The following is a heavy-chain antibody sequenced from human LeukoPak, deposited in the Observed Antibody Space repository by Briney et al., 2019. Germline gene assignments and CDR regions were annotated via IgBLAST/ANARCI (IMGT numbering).Heavy chain of an antibody. Sequence: GRSLRLSCAASGFTFSSYGMHWVRQAPGKGLEWVAVISYDGSNKYYADSVKGRFTISRDNSKNTLYLQMNSLRAEDTAVYYCAKDPHSDRIAAAGAFDYWGQGTLVTVSS. CDR2: ISYDGSNK. CDR1: GFTFSSYG. V-gene: IGHV3-30*18. CDR3: AKDPHSDRIAAAGAFDY. D-gene: IGHD6-13*01. J-gene: IGHJ4*02.